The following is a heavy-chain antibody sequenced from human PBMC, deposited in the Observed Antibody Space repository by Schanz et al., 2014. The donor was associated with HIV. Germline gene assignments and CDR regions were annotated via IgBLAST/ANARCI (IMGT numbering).Heavy chain of an antibody. CDR2: ISGYIGNT. Sequence: VQLVESGAEVKKPGASVTVSCKASGYTFSNYGINWVRQAPGQGLEWMGWISGYIGNTNYAQNLQDRVTMTTDTLTSTVYMELRSLRSDDTAVYYCARGYCSGGTCYSGDYWGQGTLVTVSS. CDR3: ARGYCSGGTCYSGDY. V-gene: IGHV1-18*01. D-gene: IGHD2-15*01. CDR1: GYTFSNYG. J-gene: IGHJ4*02.